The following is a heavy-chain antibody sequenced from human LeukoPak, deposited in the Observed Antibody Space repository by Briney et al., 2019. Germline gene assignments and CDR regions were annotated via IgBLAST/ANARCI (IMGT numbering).Heavy chain of an antibody. V-gene: IGHV1-69*02. D-gene: IGHD3-3*01. Sequence: ASVKVSCKASGGTFSSYTISWVRQAPGQGLEWMGRIIPILGIANYAQKFQARVTITADKSTSTAYMELSSLRSEDTAVYYCASDTRYYDFWSGYYITGEPNWFDPWGQGTLVTVSS. CDR1: GGTFSSYT. J-gene: IGHJ5*02. CDR3: ASDTRYYDFWSGYYITGEPNWFDP. CDR2: IIPILGIA.